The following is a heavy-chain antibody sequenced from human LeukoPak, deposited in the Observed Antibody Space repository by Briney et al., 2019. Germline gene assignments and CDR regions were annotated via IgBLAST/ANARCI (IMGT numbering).Heavy chain of an antibody. D-gene: IGHD3-16*02. J-gene: IGHJ4*02. Sequence: SVKVSSKASGYTFTSYGISWGRQAPGQRLEGMGWISAYNGNTNYAQKLQGRVTVTTDTSTSTAYMELRSLRSDDTAVYYCARDRDMITFGGVIADYWGQGTLVTVSS. CDR3: ARDRDMITFGGVIADY. CDR2: ISAYNGNT. CDR1: GYTFTSYG. V-gene: IGHV1-18*04.